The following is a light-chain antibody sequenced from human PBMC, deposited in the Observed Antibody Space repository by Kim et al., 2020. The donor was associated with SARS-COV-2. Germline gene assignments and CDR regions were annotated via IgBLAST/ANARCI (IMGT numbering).Light chain of an antibody. V-gene: IGKV3-11*01. CDR3: QQRSNWLLT. CDR2: DVS. CDR1: QSVSSY. Sequence: LSPGERAPLSCRASQSVSSYLSWYQQKPGQAPRLLIYDVSNRATGIPARFSGSGSGTDFTLTISSLEPEDFAVYYCQQRSNWLLTFGGGTKVDIK. J-gene: IGKJ4*01.